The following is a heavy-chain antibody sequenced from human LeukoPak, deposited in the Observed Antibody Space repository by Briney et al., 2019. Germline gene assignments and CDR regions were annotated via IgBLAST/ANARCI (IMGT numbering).Heavy chain of an antibody. J-gene: IGHJ6*03. Sequence: GASVKVSCKASGYTFTSYGISWVRQAPGQGLEWMGWISAYNGNTNYAQKLQGRVTMTTDTSTSTAYMELRSLRAEDTAVYYCARDRYCSSTSCYYFYYMDVWGIGTTVTVSS. CDR3: ARDRYCSSTSCYYFYYMDV. D-gene: IGHD2-2*01. CDR1: GYTFTSYG. V-gene: IGHV1-18*01. CDR2: ISAYNGNT.